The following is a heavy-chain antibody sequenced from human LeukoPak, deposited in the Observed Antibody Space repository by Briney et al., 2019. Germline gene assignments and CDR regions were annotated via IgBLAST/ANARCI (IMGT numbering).Heavy chain of an antibody. CDR2: IWYDGSKK. D-gene: IGHD4-17*01. CDR3: ARRDGDNDRGFDY. V-gene: IGHV3-33*01. J-gene: IGHJ4*02. CDR1: GFTFSGYG. Sequence: PGTSLTLSCAASGFTFSGYGMHWVRQAPGKGLEWVAVIWYDGSKKYYADSVKGRFTISRDNSKNTLYLQMNSLSAEGTAVYYCARRDGDNDRGFDYWGQGTLVTVSS.